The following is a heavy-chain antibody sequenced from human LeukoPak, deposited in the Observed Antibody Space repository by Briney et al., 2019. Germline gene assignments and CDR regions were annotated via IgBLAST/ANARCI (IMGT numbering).Heavy chain of an antibody. V-gene: IGHV4-30-2*01. CDR3: ARDQDPSGRYYYGSGISY. CDR1: GGSISSGGYS. Sequence: KPSQTLSLTCAVSGGSISSGGYSWSWLRQPPGKGLEWIGYIYHSGSTYYNPSLKSRVTISVDKSKNQFSLKLSSVTAADTAVYYCARDQDPSGRYYYGSGISYWGQGTLVTVSS. J-gene: IGHJ4*02. D-gene: IGHD3-10*01. CDR2: IYHSGST.